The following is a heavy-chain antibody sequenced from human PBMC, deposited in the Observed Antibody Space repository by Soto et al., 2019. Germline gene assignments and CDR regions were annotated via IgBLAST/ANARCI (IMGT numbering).Heavy chain of an antibody. CDR2: IKSDGSST. V-gene: IGHV3-74*01. J-gene: IGHJ4*02. CDR1: GFTFSTYW. CDR3: AKDPGPFMTTVTDYFDY. Sequence: GGSLRLSCAASGFTFSTYWMHWVRQAPGKGLVWVSRIKSDGSSTSYADSVKGRFTISRDNAKNTLYLQMNSLRAEDTAVYYCAKDPGPFMTTVTDYFDYWGQGTLVTSPQ. D-gene: IGHD4-4*01.